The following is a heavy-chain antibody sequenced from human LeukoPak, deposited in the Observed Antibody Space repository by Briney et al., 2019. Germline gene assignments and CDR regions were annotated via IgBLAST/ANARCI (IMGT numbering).Heavy chain of an antibody. J-gene: IGHJ6*02. D-gene: IGHD6-19*01. CDR2: INPNSGGT. Sequence: ASVKVSCKASGYTFTGCYMHWVRQAPGQGLEWMGWINPNSGGTNYAQKFQGWVTMTRDTSISTAYMELSRLRSDDTAVYYCARAGYSSGWYYYYYGMDAWGQGTTVTVSS. V-gene: IGHV1-2*04. CDR3: ARAGYSSGWYYYYYGMDA. CDR1: GYTFTGCY.